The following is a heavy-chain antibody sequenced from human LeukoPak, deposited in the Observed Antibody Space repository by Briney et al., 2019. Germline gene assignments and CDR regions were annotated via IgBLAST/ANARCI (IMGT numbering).Heavy chain of an antibody. CDR2: ISYDGSNK. Sequence: GGSLRLSCAASGFTFSNAWMNWVRQAPGKGLEWVAVISYDGSNKYYADSVKGRFTISRDNSKNTLYLQMNSLRAEDTAVYYCARANGAGDYGDESLAYWGQGTLVTVSS. D-gene: IGHD4-17*01. CDR1: GFTFSNAW. J-gene: IGHJ4*02. V-gene: IGHV3-30*03. CDR3: ARANGAGDYGDESLAY.